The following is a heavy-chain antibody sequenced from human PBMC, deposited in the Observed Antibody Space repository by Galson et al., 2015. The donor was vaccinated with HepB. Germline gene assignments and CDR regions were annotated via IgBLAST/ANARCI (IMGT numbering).Heavy chain of an antibody. CDR2: ISYDGSNK. J-gene: IGHJ4*02. D-gene: IGHD3-10*01. V-gene: IGHV3-30*04. CDR1: GFTFSSYA. Sequence: SLRLSCAASGFTFSSYAMHWVRQAPGKGLEWVAVISYDGSNKYYADSVKGRFTISRDNSKNTLYLQMNSLRAEDTAVYYCVREGSNYGSGSYYNFDYWGQGTLVTVSS. CDR3: VREGSNYGSGSYYNFDY.